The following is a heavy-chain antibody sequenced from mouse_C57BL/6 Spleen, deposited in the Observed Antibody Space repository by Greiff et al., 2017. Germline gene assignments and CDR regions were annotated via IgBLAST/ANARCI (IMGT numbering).Heavy chain of an antibody. D-gene: IGHD2-3*01. CDR1: GFTFSSYA. V-gene: IGHV5-9-1*02. CDR2: ISSGGDYI. CDR3: TRVDDGYYFDY. J-gene: IGHJ2*01. Sequence: EVHLVESGAGLVKPGGSLKLSCAASGFTFSSYAMSWVRQTPEKRLEWVAYISSGGDYIYYADTVKGRFTISRDNARNTLYLQMSSLKSEDTAMYYCTRVDDGYYFDYWGQGTTLTVSS.